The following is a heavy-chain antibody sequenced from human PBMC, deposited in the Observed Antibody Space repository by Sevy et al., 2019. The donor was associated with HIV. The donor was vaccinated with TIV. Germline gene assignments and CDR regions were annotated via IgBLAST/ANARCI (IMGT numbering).Heavy chain of an antibody. Sequence: GGSLRLSCGASGFSFSSYSMNWVRQAPGKGLEWVSYITRSDSARDYADSVKGRFIISRDNAKNSLFLQMNSLRVEVTAVYYCVRTVSGSYRYDDYWGQGTLVTVSS. CDR1: GFSFSSYS. CDR2: ITRSDSAR. J-gene: IGHJ4*02. V-gene: IGHV3-48*01. CDR3: VRTVSGSYRYDDY. D-gene: IGHD3-16*02.